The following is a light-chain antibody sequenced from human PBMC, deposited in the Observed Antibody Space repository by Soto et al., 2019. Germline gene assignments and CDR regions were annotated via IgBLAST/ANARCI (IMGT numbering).Light chain of an antibody. Sequence: IVMTQSPATLSVSPGERATLSCRASQSVGSNLAWYQQKPDQAPRLLIYGASTRAAGVPARFSGSGSGTEFTLSISSLESEDAAVYYCQQCHKWPRITFGPGTRLEIK. CDR1: QSVGSN. CDR3: QQCHKWPRIT. V-gene: IGKV3-15*01. J-gene: IGKJ5*01. CDR2: GAS.